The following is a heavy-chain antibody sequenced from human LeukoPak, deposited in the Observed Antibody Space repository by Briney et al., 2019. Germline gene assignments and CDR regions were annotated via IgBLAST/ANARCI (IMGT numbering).Heavy chain of an antibody. CDR2: ISAYNGNT. Sequence: ASVRVSRKASGYTFTSYGISWVRQAPGQGLEWMGWISAYNGNTNYAQKLQGRVTITADESTSTAYMELSSLRSEDTAVYYCARDLYYYGSGSIDAFDIWGQGTVVTVSS. J-gene: IGHJ3*02. CDR3: ARDLYYYGSGSIDAFDI. D-gene: IGHD3-10*01. CDR1: GYTFTSYG. V-gene: IGHV1-18*01.